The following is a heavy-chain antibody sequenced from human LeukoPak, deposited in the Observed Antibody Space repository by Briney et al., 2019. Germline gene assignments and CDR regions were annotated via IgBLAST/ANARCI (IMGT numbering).Heavy chain of an antibody. CDR1: GGSISSSSYY. D-gene: IGHD6-25*01. J-gene: IGHJ4*02. CDR3: ARHVDKVDLSIAAAPDY. V-gene: IGHV4-39*01. Sequence: PSETPSLTCTVSGGSISSSSYYWGWIRQPPGKGLEWIGSIYYSGSTYYNPSLKSRVTISVDTSKNQFSLKLSSVTAADTAVYYCARHVDKVDLSIAAAPDYWGQGTLVTVSS. CDR2: IYYSGST.